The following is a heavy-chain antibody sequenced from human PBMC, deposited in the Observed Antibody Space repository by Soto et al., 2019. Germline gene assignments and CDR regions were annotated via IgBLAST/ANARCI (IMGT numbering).Heavy chain of an antibody. Sequence: EVQLVESGGGLVQPGGSLRLSCAASGFTFSSYSMNWVRQAPGKGLEWVSYISNSSTIYYADSVKCGSIISRDNAKNSLYLQLNSLRAEDTAVYYCARDLNYGRFDYWGQGTLVTVSS. V-gene: IGHV3-48*01. CDR3: ARDLNYGRFDY. CDR2: ISNSSTI. D-gene: IGHD4-17*01. J-gene: IGHJ4*02. CDR1: GFTFSSYS.